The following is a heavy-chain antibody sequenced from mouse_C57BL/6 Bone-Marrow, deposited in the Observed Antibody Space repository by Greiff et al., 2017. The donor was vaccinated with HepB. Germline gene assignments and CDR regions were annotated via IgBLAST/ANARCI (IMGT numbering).Heavy chain of an antibody. Sequence: EVQLQQSGAELVRPGASVKLSCTASGFNIKDDYMHWVKQRPEQGLEWIGWIDPENGDTEYASKFQGKATITADTSSNTADLQLSSLTSEDTAVYCCTNICEGNYGWCDDWGQGTT. CDR3: TNICEGNYGWCDD. J-gene: IGHJ2*01. D-gene: IGHD2-1*01. CDR1: GFNIKDDY. V-gene: IGHV14-4*01. CDR2: IDPENGDT.